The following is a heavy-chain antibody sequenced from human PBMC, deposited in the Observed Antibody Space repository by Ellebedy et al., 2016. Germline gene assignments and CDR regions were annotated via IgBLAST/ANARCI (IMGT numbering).Heavy chain of an antibody. CDR1: GFTFNHLW. CDR2: IWGDGSST. D-gene: IGHD3-16*01. Sequence: GGSLRLSCAASGFTFNHLWMHWVRQGPGKGLVWVSRIWGDGSSTSYADSVKGRFTISRDNAKNTLFLQMNSLRAEDTALYYCAGGEDYAFKIWGQGTLVTVSS. J-gene: IGHJ4*02. CDR3: AGGEDYAFKI. V-gene: IGHV3-74*01.